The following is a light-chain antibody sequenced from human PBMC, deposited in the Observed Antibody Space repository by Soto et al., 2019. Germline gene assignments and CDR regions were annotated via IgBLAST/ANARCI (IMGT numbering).Light chain of an antibody. Sequence: QAVVTQPPSVSAAPGQKVTISCSGSSSNIGKNYVSWYQQLPGTAPKLLIYENNKRPSGIPDRFSGSKSGTSATLGIIGLQTGEESDYYCGTWDSSLSTGVFGGGTQLTV. J-gene: IGLJ2*01. CDR2: ENN. CDR1: SSNIGKNY. V-gene: IGLV1-51*02. CDR3: GTWDSSLSTGV.